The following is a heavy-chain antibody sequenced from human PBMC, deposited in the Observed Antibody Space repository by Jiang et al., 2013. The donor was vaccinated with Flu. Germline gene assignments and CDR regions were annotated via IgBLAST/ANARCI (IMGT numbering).Heavy chain of an antibody. D-gene: IGHD4-17*01. CDR1: YG. V-gene: IGHV1-18*01. Sequence: YGISWVRQAPGQGLEWMGWISAYNGNTNYAQKLQGRVTMTTDTSTSTAYMELRSLRSDDTAVYYCAREDSGDYAADYWGQGTLVTVSS. CDR2: ISAYNGNT. J-gene: IGHJ4*02. CDR3: AREDSGDYAADY.